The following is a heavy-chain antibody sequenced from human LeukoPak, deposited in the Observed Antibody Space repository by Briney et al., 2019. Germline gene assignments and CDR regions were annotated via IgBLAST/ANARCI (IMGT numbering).Heavy chain of an antibody. V-gene: IGHV1-18*01. Sequence: ASVKVSCKASGYTFTSYGISWVRQAPGQGLEWMGWISAYNGNTNYAQKLQGRVTMTTDTSTSTAYMELRSLRSDDTAVYYCARDPRTAYDYGEEFDYWGQGTLVTVSS. J-gene: IGHJ4*02. D-gene: IGHD4-17*01. CDR3: ARDPRTAYDYGEEFDY. CDR1: GYTFTSYG. CDR2: ISAYNGNT.